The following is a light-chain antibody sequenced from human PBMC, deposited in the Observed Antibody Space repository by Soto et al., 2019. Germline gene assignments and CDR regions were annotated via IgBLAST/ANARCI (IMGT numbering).Light chain of an antibody. CDR2: AAS. Sequence: AIQMTQSPSSLSASLGDRVTITCRASQGIRNDLSWYQQKPGKAPQLLIYAASTLQIGVPSRFSGSGSGTDFTLTISSLQPDDFATYYCLQDYNYPWTFGQGTKV. CDR3: LQDYNYPWT. V-gene: IGKV1-6*01. J-gene: IGKJ1*01. CDR1: QGIRND.